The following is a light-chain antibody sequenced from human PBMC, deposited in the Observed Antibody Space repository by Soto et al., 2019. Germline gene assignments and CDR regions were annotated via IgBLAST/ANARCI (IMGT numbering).Light chain of an antibody. CDR2: AVT. V-gene: IGLV2-11*02. CDR1: SSDVGGYNY. CDR3: CSYAGSNTWV. J-gene: IGLJ3*02. Sequence: QSVLTQPRSVSGSPGQSVTISCNGASSDVGGYNYVSWHQQHPGKAPKLIIFAVTQRPSGVPDRFSGSKSGNTASLTISGLQAEDEADYYCCSYAGSNTWVFGGGTKVTVL.